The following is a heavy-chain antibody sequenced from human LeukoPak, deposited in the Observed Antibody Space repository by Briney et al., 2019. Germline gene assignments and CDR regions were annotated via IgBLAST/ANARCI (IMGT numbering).Heavy chain of an antibody. Sequence: SETLSLTCTVSGGSISSYYWSWIRQPPGKGLEWIGYIYYSGSTNYNPSLKSRVTISVDTSKNQFSLKLSSVTAADTAVYYCARVELDSSGRPSAFDIWGQGTMVTVSS. V-gene: IGHV4-59*01. CDR1: GGSISSYY. D-gene: IGHD3-22*01. J-gene: IGHJ3*02. CDR3: ARVELDSSGRPSAFDI. CDR2: IYYSGST.